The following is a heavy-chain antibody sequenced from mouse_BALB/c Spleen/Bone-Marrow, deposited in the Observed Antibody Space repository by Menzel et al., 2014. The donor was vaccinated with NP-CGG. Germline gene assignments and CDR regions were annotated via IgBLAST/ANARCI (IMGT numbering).Heavy chain of an antibody. D-gene: IGHD2-2*01. V-gene: IGHV1-7*01. CDR3: ARSGGYDGFSY. J-gene: IGHJ2*01. CDR1: GYTFTSYW. Sequence: VQLQQSGAELAKPGASVKMSCKASGYTFTSYWMHWVKQRPGQGLEWIGSINPGNGYTEYNQKFKVKATLTADKSSSTAYSQLSSQASEDYAVYCCARSGGYDGFSYWGQGTTLTISS. CDR2: INPGNGYT.